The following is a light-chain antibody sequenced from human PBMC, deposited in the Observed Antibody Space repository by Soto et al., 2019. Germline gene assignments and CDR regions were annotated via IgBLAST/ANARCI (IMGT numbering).Light chain of an antibody. Sequence: QSALTQPASVSGSPGQSITISSTGTSSDVGAYNYVSWYQQEPGKAPKLMIHDVSNRPSGVSNRFSGSKSGNTASLTISGLQAEDEADYYFRSYTRSDTNVFGTGTKLTVL. CDR1: SSDVGAYNY. CDR3: RSYTRSDTNV. V-gene: IGLV2-14*03. J-gene: IGLJ1*01. CDR2: DVS.